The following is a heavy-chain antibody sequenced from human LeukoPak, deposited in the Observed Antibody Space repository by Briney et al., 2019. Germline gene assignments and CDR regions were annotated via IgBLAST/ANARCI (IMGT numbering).Heavy chain of an antibody. V-gene: IGHV4-34*01. CDR3: AKAPPKEHDFWSGYYNYMDV. CDR1: GGSFSGYF. J-gene: IGHJ6*03. Sequence: PSETLSLTCAVYGGSFSGYFWSWIRQSPGKGLEWIGEINHSGSTNYNPSLKSRVTISVDTSKNQFSLKLSSVTAADTAMYYCAKAPPKEHDFWSGYYNYMDVWGKGTTVTVSS. D-gene: IGHD3-3*01. CDR2: INHSGST.